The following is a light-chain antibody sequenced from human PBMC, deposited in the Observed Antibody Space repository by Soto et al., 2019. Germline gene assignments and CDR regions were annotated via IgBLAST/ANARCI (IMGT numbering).Light chain of an antibody. CDR1: QRTSGW. CDR2: KAS. CDR3: QQLSRYPLT. Sequence: DIQMTQSPSTLSASVGDRVTITCRASQRTSGWLAWYQQKPGKAPKLLIYKASSLESGVPSRFSGSGSETEFSLTIRALQPEDFATYYCQQLSRYPLTFGGGTKVDIK. V-gene: IGKV1-5*03. J-gene: IGKJ4*01.